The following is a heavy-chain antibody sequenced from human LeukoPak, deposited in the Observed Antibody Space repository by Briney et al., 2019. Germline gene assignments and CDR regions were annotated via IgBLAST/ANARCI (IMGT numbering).Heavy chain of an antibody. Sequence: PSETLSLTCAVYGGSFSGYYWSWIRQPPGKGLEWIGEINHSGSTNYNPSPKSRVTISVDTSKNQFSLKLSSVTAADTAVYYCARGGPVRGVIITRWFDPWGQGTLVTASS. CDR1: GGSFSGYY. J-gene: IGHJ5*02. V-gene: IGHV4-34*01. CDR2: INHSGST. CDR3: ARGGPVRGVIITRWFDP. D-gene: IGHD3-10*01.